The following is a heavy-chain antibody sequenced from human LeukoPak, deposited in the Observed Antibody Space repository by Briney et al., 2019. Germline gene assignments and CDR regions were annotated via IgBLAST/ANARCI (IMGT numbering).Heavy chain of an antibody. CDR3: AKGLGKSSGWATLDY. CDR2: INWNSNSI. CDR1: GFTFNDYA. J-gene: IGHJ4*02. D-gene: IGHD6-19*01. Sequence: GGSLRLSCAASGFTFNDYAMHWVRQAPGKGLEWVSGINWNSNSIGYADSVKGRFTISRDNAKNSVVLQMNSLRAEDTAFYYCAKGLGKSSGWATLDYWGQGTLVTVSS. V-gene: IGHV3-9*01.